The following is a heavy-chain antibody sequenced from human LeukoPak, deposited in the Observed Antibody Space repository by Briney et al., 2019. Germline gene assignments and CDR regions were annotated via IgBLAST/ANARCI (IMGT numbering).Heavy chain of an antibody. CDR1: GGSFSGYY. Sequence: SETLSLTCAVYGGSFSGYYWSWIRQPPGKGLEWIGEINHSGSTNYNPSLKSRVTISVDTSKNQFSLKLSSVTAADTAVCYCASMPVDILTGYYNWFDPWGQGTLVTVSS. J-gene: IGHJ5*02. CDR3: ASMPVDILTGYYNWFDP. V-gene: IGHV4-34*01. CDR2: INHSGST. D-gene: IGHD3-9*01.